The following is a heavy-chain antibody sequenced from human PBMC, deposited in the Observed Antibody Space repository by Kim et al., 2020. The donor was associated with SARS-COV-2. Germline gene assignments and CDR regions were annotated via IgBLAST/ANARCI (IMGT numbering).Heavy chain of an antibody. CDR3: ARRSRGDGSPGY. V-gene: IGHV4-30-2*03. J-gene: IGHJ4*02. D-gene: IGHD3-16*01. Sequence: TPSLTGRVTISVDTSKKQFSLKLTSVTAADTAVYYCARRSRGDGSPGYWGQGTLVTVSS.